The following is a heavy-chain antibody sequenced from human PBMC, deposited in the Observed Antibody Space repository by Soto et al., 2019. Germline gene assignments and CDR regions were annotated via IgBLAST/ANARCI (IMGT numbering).Heavy chain of an antibody. Sequence: EVQLVESGGGLVQPGRSLRLSCAASGFTFDDYAMHWVRQAPGKGLEWVSGINWNSGTFDYADSVKGRFTISRDNVKNSLYLQMDSLRAEDTAFYFCARDHDEDFGYDLDYFDYWGQGTLVTVSS. D-gene: IGHD5-12*01. CDR2: INWNSGTF. CDR3: ARDHDEDFGYDLDYFDY. CDR1: GFTFDDYA. J-gene: IGHJ4*02. V-gene: IGHV3-9*01.